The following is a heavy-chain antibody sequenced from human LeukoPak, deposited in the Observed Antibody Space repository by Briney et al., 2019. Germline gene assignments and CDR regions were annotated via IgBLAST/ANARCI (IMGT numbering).Heavy chain of an antibody. J-gene: IGHJ4*02. CDR3: ARALYSSGWYDY. D-gene: IGHD6-19*01. CDR2: ISGSGGNT. Sequence: GGSLRLSCAASGFTLSSYAMSWVRQAPGKGLEWVSAISGSGGNTYYADSVKGRFTISRDNSMNTLYLQMNSLRAEDTAVYYCARALYSSGWYDYWGQGTLVTVSS. CDR1: GFTLSSYA. V-gene: IGHV3-23*01.